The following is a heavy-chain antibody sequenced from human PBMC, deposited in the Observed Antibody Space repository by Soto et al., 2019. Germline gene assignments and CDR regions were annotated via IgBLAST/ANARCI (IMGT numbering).Heavy chain of an antibody. V-gene: IGHV4-38-2*01. D-gene: IGHD1-26*01. CDR2: IYHSGST. CDR1: GYSISSGYY. J-gene: IGHJ4*02. Sequence: PSETLSLTCAVSGYSISSGYYWGWIRQPPGKGLEWIGSIYHSGSTYYNPSLKSRVTISVDTSKNQFSLKLSSVTAADTAVYYCARYRGYYFDYWGQGTLVTV. CDR3: ARYRGYYFDY.